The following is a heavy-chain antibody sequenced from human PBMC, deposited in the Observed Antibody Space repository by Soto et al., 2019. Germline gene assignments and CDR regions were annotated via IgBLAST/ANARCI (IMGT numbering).Heavy chain of an antibody. J-gene: IGHJ5*02. CDR3: ARHVVSPVPVWFDP. CDR2: IYYSGST. D-gene: IGHD2-21*01. V-gene: IGHV4-39*01. CDR1: GGSISSSSYY. Sequence: SDTLSLTCTVSGGSISSSSYYWGWIRQPPGKGLEWIGSIYYSGSTYYNPSLKSRVNKSVDTSKKQFTLKLSTVTAADTAVYYCARHVVSPVPVWFDPWGQGTLVPVSS.